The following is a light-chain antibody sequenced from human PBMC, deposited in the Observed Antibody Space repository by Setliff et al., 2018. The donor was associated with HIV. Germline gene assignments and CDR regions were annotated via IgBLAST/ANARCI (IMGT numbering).Light chain of an antibody. Sequence: QSVLTQPPSASGTPGQRVTISCSGSSSNIGINTVNWYQQVPGTAPKVLIYSNNHRPSGVPDRFSGSKSGTSASLAISGLQSEDEGDYYCAARDDSLSGAVFGGGTK. CDR2: SNN. J-gene: IGLJ2*01. CDR3: AARDDSLSGAV. V-gene: IGLV1-44*01. CDR1: SSNIGINT.